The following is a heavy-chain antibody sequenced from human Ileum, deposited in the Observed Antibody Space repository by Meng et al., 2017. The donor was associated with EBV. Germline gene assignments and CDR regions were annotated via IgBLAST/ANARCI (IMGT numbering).Heavy chain of an antibody. V-gene: IGHV4-39*01. CDR2: IYYSGRT. CDR3: ARPIAAAGWFDP. Sequence: QALLQESGPGLAKPSETSSLTCTVAGGPINSSSYYWGWIRQPPGKGLEWIGSIYYSGRTYYNPSLKSRVTISVDTSKNQFSLKLSSVTAADTAVYYCARPIAAAGWFDPWGQGTLVTVSS. CDR1: GGPINSSSYY. D-gene: IGHD6-13*01. J-gene: IGHJ5*02.